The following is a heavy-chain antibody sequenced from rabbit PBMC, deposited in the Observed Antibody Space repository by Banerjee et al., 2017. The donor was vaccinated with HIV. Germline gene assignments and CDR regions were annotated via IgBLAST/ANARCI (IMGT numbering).Heavy chain of an antibody. CDR1: GIDFSSNA. CDR3: ARDLPGIIGWNFNL. V-gene: IGHV1S40*01. Sequence: QSLEESGGDLVKPGASLTLTCKASGIDFSSNAMCWVRQAPGKGLEWIACIHAGSSTNVYYASWAKGRFTISRTSSTTVTLQMTSLTVADTATYFCARDLPGIIGWNFNLWGPGTLVTVS. CDR2: IHAGSSTNV. J-gene: IGHJ4*01. D-gene: IGHD1-1*01.